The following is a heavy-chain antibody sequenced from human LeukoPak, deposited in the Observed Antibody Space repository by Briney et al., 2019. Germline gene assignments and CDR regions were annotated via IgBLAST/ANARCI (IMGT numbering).Heavy chain of an antibody. J-gene: IGHJ4*02. V-gene: IGHV5-51*01. CDR1: GYSFTSYW. CDR2: IYPGDSDT. CDR3: ARHLENGVGASDY. Sequence: GESLKISCKGSGYSFTSYWIGWVGQMPGKGREGMGNIYPGDSDTRYSPSFQGQVTISADKSISTAYLQWSSLKASDTAMYYCARHLENGVGASDYWGQGTLVTVSS. D-gene: IGHD1-26*01.